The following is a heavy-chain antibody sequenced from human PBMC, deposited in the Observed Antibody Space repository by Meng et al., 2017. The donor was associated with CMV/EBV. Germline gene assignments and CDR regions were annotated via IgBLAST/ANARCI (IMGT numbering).Heavy chain of an antibody. D-gene: IGHD2-15*01. Sequence: GESLKISCAASGFTFSYHYMSWIRQAPGKGLEWISYISHSGDTMSYADSVKGRFSISRDNAKNSLYLQMNSLRAEDTAVYYCAREQKWELLELFDWWGQGTLVTVSS. CDR2: ISHSGDTM. J-gene: IGHJ4*02. CDR1: GFTFSYHY. V-gene: IGHV3-11*01. CDR3: AREQKWELLELFDW.